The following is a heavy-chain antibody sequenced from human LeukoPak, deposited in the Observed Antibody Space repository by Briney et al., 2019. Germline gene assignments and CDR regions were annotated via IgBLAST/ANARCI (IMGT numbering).Heavy chain of an antibody. CDR2: IYYSGST. D-gene: IGHD3-22*01. J-gene: IGHJ4*02. V-gene: IGHV4-59*01. CDR1: GGSISSYY. CDR3: ASRYYYDSSGYYAN. Sequence: SETLSLTCTVSGGSISSYYWSWIRQPPGKGLEWIGYIYYSGSTNYNPSLKSRVTISVDTSKNQFPLKLSSVTAADTAVYYCASRYYYDSSGYYANWGQGTLVTVSS.